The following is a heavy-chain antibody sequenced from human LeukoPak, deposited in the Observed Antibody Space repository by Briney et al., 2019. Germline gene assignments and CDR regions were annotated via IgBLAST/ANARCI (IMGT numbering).Heavy chain of an antibody. CDR3: ARDLNYDILTGYAY. J-gene: IGHJ4*02. CDR2: INPNSGGT. D-gene: IGHD3-9*01. Sequence: ASVKVSCKASGYTFTGYYMHGVRQAPGQGLEWMGWINPNSGGTNYAQKFQGRVTMTRDTSISTAYMELSRLRSDDTAVYYCARDLNYDILTGYAYWGQGTLVTVSS. CDR1: GYTFTGYY. V-gene: IGHV1-2*02.